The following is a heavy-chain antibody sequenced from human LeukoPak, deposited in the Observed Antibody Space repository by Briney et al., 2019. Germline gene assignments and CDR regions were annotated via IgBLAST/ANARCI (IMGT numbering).Heavy chain of an antibody. V-gene: IGHV4-61*02. CDR1: GGSISSGSYY. J-gene: IGHJ5*02. D-gene: IGHD3-10*01. CDR3: ARSDYYGSGRVGGWFDP. CDR2: IYTSGST. Sequence: PSETLSLTCTVSGGSISSGSYYWSWIRQPAGKGLEWIGRIYTSGSTNYNPSLKSRVTISVDTSKNQFSLKLSSVTAADTAVYYCARSDYYGSGRVGGWFDPWGQGTLVTVSS.